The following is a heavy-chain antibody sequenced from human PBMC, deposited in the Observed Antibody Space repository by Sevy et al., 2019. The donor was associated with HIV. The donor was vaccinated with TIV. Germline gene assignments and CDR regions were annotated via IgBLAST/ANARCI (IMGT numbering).Heavy chain of an antibody. V-gene: IGHV3-30-3*01. CDR3: ARPRANYVDHYFFYAMDV. J-gene: IGHJ6*02. CDR2: ISYDGSDT. D-gene: IGHD4-17*01. Sequence: GGSLRLSCAASGFAFSNYYAMHWVRQAPGKGLEWVALISYDGSDTYYADSVKGRFTVSRNNFKNTMFLQMNSLTTEETAMYYCARPRANYVDHYFFYAMDVWGQGTTVNVSS. CDR1: GFAFSNYYA.